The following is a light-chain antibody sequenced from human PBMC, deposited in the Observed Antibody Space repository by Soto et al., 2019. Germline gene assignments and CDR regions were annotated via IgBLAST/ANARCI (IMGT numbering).Light chain of an antibody. V-gene: IGKV3-20*01. CDR3: QQYHNSPRT. J-gene: IGKJ1*01. Sequence: ETLLTQSPGPLSLSPGERATLSCRASQSVGGSSLAWYQQRPGQAPRLLIYDTSNRATGIPDRFSGSGSGTDFTLTISRLEPEDFAVYYCQQYHNSPRTLGQGTKVDIK. CDR2: DTS. CDR1: QSVGGSS.